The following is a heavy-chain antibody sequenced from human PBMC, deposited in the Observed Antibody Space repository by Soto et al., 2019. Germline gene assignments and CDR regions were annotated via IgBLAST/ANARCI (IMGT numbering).Heavy chain of an antibody. CDR3: ARATYYYDSSGRSYYFDY. V-gene: IGHV4-59*01. D-gene: IGHD3-22*01. CDR2: IYYSGST. Sequence: PSETLSLTCTVSGGSISSYSWSWIRQPPGKGLEWIGYIYYSGSTNYNPSLKSRVTISVDTSKNQFSLKLSSVTAADTAVYYCARATYYYDSSGRSYYFDYWGQGTLVTVSS. CDR1: GGSISSYS. J-gene: IGHJ4*02.